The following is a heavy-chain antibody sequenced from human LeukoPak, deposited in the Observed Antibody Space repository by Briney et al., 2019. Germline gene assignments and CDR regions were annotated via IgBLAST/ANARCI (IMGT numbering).Heavy chain of an antibody. CDR1: GGSISSYY. D-gene: IGHD6-13*01. J-gene: IGHJ6*02. CDR2: IYYSGST. V-gene: IGHV4-59*01. CDR3: ARGRLAAAGYYYYYGVDV. Sequence: SETLSLTCTVSGGSISSYYWSWIRQPPGKGLEWIGYIYYSGSTNYNPSLKSRVTISVDTSKNQFSLKLSSVTAADTAVYYCARGRLAAAGYYYYYGVDVWGQGTTVTVSS.